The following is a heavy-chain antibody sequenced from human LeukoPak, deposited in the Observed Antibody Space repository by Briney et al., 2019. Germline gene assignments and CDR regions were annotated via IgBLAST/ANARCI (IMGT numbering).Heavy chain of an antibody. D-gene: IGHD2-2*01. CDR3: VREGLECSGSSCQRAAFDY. Sequence: GGSLRLSCAASGFTFSSYAMSWVRQVPGKGLVWVARIKGDGSSTRHADSMKGRFTISRDNAKNTLYLLMNSLRDDDTAVYYCVREGLECSGSSCQRAAFDYWGQGTLVTVSS. J-gene: IGHJ4*02. V-gene: IGHV3-74*01. CDR2: IKGDGSST. CDR1: GFTFSSYA.